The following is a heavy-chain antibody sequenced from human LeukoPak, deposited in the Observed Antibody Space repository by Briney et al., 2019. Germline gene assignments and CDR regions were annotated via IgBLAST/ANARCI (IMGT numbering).Heavy chain of an antibody. CDR3: ARGGFSGYESAYYYYGMGV. V-gene: IGHV4-4*02. CDR1: GGSIGASINSPNW. CDR2: IFHSGST. Sequence: SETLSLTCAVSGGSIGASINSPNWWSWVRQPPGKGLEWIGEIFHSGSTNYNPSLKSRVTMSVDKSKNQFSLNLTSVTAADTAVYFCARGGFSGYESAYYYYGMGVWGQGTTVTVSS. J-gene: IGHJ6*02. D-gene: IGHD5-12*01.